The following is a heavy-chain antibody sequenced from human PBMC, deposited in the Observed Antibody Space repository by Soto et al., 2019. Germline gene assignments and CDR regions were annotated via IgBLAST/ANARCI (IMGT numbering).Heavy chain of an antibody. CDR2: IYHSGST. CDR3: ARVAGTHLREKKSFVRGVIIRYFDY. Sequence: PSETLSLTCTVSGGSISSSNWWSWVRQPPGKGLEWIGEIYHSGSTNYNPSLKSRVTISVDKSKNQFSLKLSSVTAADTAVYYCARVAGTHLREKKSFVRGVIIRYFDYWGQGTLVTVSS. V-gene: IGHV4-4*02. J-gene: IGHJ4*02. CDR1: GGSISSSNW. D-gene: IGHD3-10*02.